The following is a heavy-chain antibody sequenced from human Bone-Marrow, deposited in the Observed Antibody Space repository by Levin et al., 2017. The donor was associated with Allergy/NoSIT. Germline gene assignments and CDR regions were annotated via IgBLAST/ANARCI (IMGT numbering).Heavy chain of an antibody. CDR2: IKQDGSEK. V-gene: IGHV3-7*01. D-gene: IGHD6-6*01. J-gene: IGHJ4*02. CDR1: GFTFSSYW. CDR3: ARDAIEYSSSSGVFDY. Sequence: HRGESLKISCAASGFTFSSYWMSWVRQAPGKGLEWVANIKQDGSEKYYVDSVKGRFTISRDNAKNSLYLQMNSLRAEDTAVYYCARDAIEYSSSSGVFDYWGQGTLVTVSS.